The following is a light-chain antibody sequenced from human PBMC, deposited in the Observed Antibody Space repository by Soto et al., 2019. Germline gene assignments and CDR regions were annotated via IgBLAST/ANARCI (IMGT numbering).Light chain of an antibody. CDR3: QKYDSAPWT. Sequence: DIQMTQSPSSLSASVRDRVTITCRASQGISNYLAWYQQKPGKVPKLLIYAASTLQSAVPSRFSGSGSGTDVTLTISSLQPEDVATYYCQKYDSAPWTFGQGTKVEIK. CDR1: QGISNY. V-gene: IGKV1-27*01. CDR2: AAS. J-gene: IGKJ1*01.